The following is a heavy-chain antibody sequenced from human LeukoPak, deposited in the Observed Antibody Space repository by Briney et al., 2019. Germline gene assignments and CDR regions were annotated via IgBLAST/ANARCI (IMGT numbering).Heavy chain of an antibody. J-gene: IGHJ6*02. CDR2: ISAYNGNT. CDR1: GYTFTSYG. CDR3: ASLAVAGSYYYYGMDV. V-gene: IGHV1-18*01. D-gene: IGHD6-19*01. Sequence: ASVKVSCKASGYTFTSYGISWVRQAPGQGLEWMGWISAYNGNTNYAQKLQGRVTMTTDTSTSTAYMELRSLRSDDTAVYYCASLAVAGSYYYYGMDVWGQGTTVTVSS.